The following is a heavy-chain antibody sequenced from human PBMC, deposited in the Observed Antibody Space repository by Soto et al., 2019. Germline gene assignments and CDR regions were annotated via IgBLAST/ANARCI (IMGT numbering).Heavy chain of an antibody. CDR3: ARGTNIQMYPYYFDY. Sequence: SGGSLRLSCAASGFTFSSYGMHWVRQAPGKGLEWVAVIWYDGSNKYYADSVKGRFTISRDNSKNTLYLQMNSLRAEDTAVYYCARGTNIQMYPYYFDYWGQGTLVTVSS. V-gene: IGHV3-33*01. CDR1: GFTFSSYG. D-gene: IGHD1-1*01. J-gene: IGHJ4*02. CDR2: IWYDGSNK.